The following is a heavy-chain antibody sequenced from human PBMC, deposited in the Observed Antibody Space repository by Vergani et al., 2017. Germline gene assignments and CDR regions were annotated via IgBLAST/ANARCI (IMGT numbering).Heavy chain of an antibody. D-gene: IGHD3-22*01. CDR3: ARLYGLDSSGSKYLDY. J-gene: IGHJ4*02. CDR2: IHPADSDT. Sequence: EVPLVQSGAEVKKPGESLKISCQISGYSFTNYWIGWVRQMPGKGLEWMGIIHPADSDTRYSPSFQGQVTISVDKSISTAYLQRSSLRASDSAMYYCARLYGLDSSGSKYLDYWGQGTLVTVSS. CDR1: GYSFTNYW. V-gene: IGHV5-51*01.